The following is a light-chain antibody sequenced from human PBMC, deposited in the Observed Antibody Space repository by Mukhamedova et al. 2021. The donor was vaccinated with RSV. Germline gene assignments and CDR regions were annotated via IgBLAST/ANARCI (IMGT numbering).Light chain of an antibody. Sequence: WYQRRVHGKPSKFLIFAASSLQSGVPSRFSGSGSGIDFTLTISSLQPEDFAIYYCQQSYTTSYTFGQGTKLETK. J-gene: IGKJ2*01. CDR2: AAS. V-gene: IGKV1-39*01. CDR3: QQSYTTSYT.